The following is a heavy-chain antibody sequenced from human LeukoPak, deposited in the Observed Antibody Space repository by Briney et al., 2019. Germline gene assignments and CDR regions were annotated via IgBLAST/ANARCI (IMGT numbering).Heavy chain of an antibody. Sequence: PGGSLRLSCAASGFTFSSYGMHWVRQAPGKGLEWVAVIWYDGSNKYYADSVKGRFTISRDNSKNTLYLQMNSLRAEDTAVYYCARAGELVVGYFDYWGQGTLVTVSS. J-gene: IGHJ4*02. CDR1: GFTFSSYG. CDR2: IWYDGSNK. D-gene: IGHD3-16*01. CDR3: ARAGELVVGYFDY. V-gene: IGHV3-33*01.